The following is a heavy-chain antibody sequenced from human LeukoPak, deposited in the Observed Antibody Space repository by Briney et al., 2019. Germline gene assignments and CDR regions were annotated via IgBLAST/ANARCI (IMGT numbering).Heavy chain of an antibody. CDR3: ARRRAGLRRDLWFDS. CDR2: INQSGST. CDR1: GGSFSNYY. D-gene: IGHD2-15*01. Sequence: KSSETLSLTCGVFGGSFSNYYWSWIRQPPGKGLEWIGEINQSGSTNYTPSLKSRVTISLDTSKNQFSLRLTSVTAADTAVYYCARRRAGLRRDLWFDSWGQGALVTVSS. J-gene: IGHJ5*01. V-gene: IGHV4-34*01.